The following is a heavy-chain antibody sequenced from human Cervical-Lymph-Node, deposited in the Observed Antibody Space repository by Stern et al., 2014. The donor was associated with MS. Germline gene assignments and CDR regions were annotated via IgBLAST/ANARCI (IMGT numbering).Heavy chain of an antibody. CDR3: ARDNDDHGMDV. CDR1: GDTFIKFG. CDR2: IIPLFGTK. V-gene: IGHV1-69*01. J-gene: IGHJ6*02. D-gene: IGHD1-1*01. Sequence: VQLVESGAEVKKPGASVKVSCTASGDTFIKFGISWVRQAPGQGLEWMGGIIPLFGTKHYGKKFQGRSTLKSDESPTTGSTELSSLRFEDTAVYYCARDNDDHGMDVWGQGTTFTVS.